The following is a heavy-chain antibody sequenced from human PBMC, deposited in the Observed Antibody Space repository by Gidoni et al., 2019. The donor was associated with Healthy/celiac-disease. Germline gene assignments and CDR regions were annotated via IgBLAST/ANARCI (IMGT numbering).Heavy chain of an antibody. Sequence: EVQLVESGGGLVQPGRSLRLSCAASGFTFDDYAMHWVRQAPGKGLEWVSGISWNSGSIGYADSVKGRFTISRDNAKNSLYLQMNSLRAEDTALYYCAKDLGPALSGWFDPWGQGTLVTVSS. CDR2: ISWNSGSI. CDR3: AKDLGPALSGWFDP. D-gene: IGHD3-16*02. V-gene: IGHV3-9*01. CDR1: GFTFDDYA. J-gene: IGHJ5*02.